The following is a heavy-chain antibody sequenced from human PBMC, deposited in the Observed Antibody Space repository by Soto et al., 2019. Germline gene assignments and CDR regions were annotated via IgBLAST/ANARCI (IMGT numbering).Heavy chain of an antibody. V-gene: IGHV1-18*04. CDR1: GYTFTNYG. CDR3: AREEYRQLDH. Sequence: QVQLVQSGAEVKKPGASVKVSCKASGYTFTNYGISWVRQAPGQGLEWMGWISTNSGHTDYAQNLRGRVTMTTDTSTTAAYMELRSLRSDDTAVYYCAREEYRQLDHWSQGTLVTVSS. J-gene: IGHJ5*02. CDR2: ISTNSGHT. D-gene: IGHD3-16*02.